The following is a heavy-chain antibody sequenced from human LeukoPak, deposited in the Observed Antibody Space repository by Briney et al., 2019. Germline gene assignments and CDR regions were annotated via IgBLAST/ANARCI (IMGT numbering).Heavy chain of an antibody. CDR1: GFTFSSYW. J-gene: IGHJ4*02. D-gene: IGHD3-10*01. V-gene: IGHV3-48*03. CDR3: ARDPYYYGSGNFVPGLPDY. Sequence: GGSLRLSCAASGFTFSSYWMHWVRQAPGKGLEWVSYICGRGTTKYYADSVKGRFTISRDNAENSLYLQMNDLRAEDTAVYYCARDPYYYGSGNFVPGLPDYWGQGTLVTVSS. CDR2: ICGRGTTK.